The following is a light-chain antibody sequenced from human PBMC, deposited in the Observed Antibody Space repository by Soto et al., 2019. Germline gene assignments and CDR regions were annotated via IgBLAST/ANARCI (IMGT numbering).Light chain of an antibody. J-gene: IGLJ1*01. Sequence: QSALTQPASVSGSPGQSITISCTGTSSDVGGYNFVFWYQHHPGKAPKLMIYDVTKRPSGVPDRFSGSKSGNTASLTVSGLQAADEADYFCKSYAGSNTYVFGSGTKLTVL. CDR3: KSYAGSNTYV. CDR1: SSDVGGYNF. CDR2: DVT. V-gene: IGLV2-8*01.